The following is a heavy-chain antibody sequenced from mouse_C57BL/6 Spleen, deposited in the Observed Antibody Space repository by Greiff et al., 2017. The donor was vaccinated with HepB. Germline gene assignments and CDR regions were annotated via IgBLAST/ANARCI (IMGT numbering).Heavy chain of an antibody. V-gene: IGHV5-16*01. J-gene: IGHJ2*01. CDR2: INYDGSST. CDR1: GFTFSDYY. D-gene: IGHD6-1*01. Sequence: EVKLMESEGGLVQPGSSMKLSCTASGFTFSDYYMAWVRQVPEKGLEWVANINYDGSSTYYLDSLKSRFIISRDNAKNILYLQMSSLKSEDTATYYCARALAFDYWGQGTTLTVSS. CDR3: ARALAFDY.